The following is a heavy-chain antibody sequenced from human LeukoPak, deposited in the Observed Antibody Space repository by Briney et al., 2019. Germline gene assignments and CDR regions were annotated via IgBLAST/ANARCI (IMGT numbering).Heavy chain of an antibody. CDR3: AKEPPVLLWFGEDGY. J-gene: IGHJ4*02. CDR1: GFTFSSHG. D-gene: IGHD3-10*01. CDR2: IRYDGSNK. Sequence: GGSLRLSCAASGFTFSSHGMHWVRQAPGKGLEWVAFIRYDGSNKYYADSVKSRFTISRDNSKNTLYLQMNSLRAEDTAVYYCAKEPPVLLWFGEDGYWGQGTLVTVSS. V-gene: IGHV3-30*02.